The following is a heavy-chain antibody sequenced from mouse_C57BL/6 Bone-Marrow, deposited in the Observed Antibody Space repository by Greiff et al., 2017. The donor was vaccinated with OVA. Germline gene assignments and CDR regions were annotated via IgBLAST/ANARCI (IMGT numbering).Heavy chain of an antibody. J-gene: IGHJ3*01. V-gene: IGHV1-64*01. CDR1: GYTFTSYW. CDR3: ARNAWFAY. Sequence: QVHVKQSGAELVKPGASVKLSCKASGYTFTSYWMHWVKQRPGQGLEWIGMIHPNSGSTNYNEKFKSKATLTVDKSSSTAYMQLSSLTSEDSAVYYCARNAWFAYWGQGTLVTVSA. CDR2: IHPNSGST.